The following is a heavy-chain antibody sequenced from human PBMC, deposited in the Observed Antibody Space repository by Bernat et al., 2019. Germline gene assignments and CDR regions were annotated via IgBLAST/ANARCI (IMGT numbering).Heavy chain of an antibody. CDR1: GFTVSSYY. J-gene: IGHJ5*02. Sequence: EVQLVEFGGGLVQPGGFLRLSCAASGFTVSSYYMNWVRQAPGKGLVWVSVIYSGGSTYYADSVKGRFTISRDNSKNTLYLQMNSLRAEDTAVYYCARLFGSGLNWFDRWSQGTLVSGSS. CDR2: IYSGGST. CDR3: ARLFGSGLNWFDR. D-gene: IGHD6-19*01. V-gene: IGHV3-66*04.